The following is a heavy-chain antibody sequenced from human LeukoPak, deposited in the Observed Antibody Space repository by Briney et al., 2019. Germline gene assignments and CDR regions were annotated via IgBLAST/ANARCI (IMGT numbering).Heavy chain of an antibody. J-gene: IGHJ4*02. V-gene: IGHV3-23*01. CDR1: GFTFGSYA. CDR3: AKDHLYCSGGSCYGDY. D-gene: IGHD2-15*01. CDR2: ISTSGGST. Sequence: GGSLRLSCAASGFTFGSYAMSWVRQAPGKGLEWVSAISTSGGSTYYADSVKGRFTISRDNPRNTLYLQMNSLRAEDTAVYYCAKDHLYCSGGSCYGDYRGQGTLVTVSS.